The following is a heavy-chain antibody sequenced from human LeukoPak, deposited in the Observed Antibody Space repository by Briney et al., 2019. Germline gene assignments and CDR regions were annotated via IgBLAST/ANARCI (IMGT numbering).Heavy chain of an antibody. CDR1: GYTFTNYG. D-gene: IGHD4-23*01. CDR2: ISAYNGDT. CDR3: ARETNSYFDY. V-gene: IGHV1-18*01. Sequence: ASVKVSCKASGYTFTNYGITWVRQAPGQWLEWMGWISAYNGDTNYAQRFQGRITMTTDTSTTTAYMELRSLRSDDTAVYYCARETNSYFDYWGQGTLVTVSS. J-gene: IGHJ4*02.